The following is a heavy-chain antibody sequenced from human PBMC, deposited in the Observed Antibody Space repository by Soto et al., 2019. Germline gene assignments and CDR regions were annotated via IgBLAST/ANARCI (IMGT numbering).Heavy chain of an antibody. CDR1: GGSISSGGYY. Sequence: NPSETLSLTCTVSGGSISSGGYYWSWIRQHPGKGLEWIGYIYYSGSTYYNPSLKSRVTISVDTSKNQFSLKLSSVTAADTAVYYCARDRTDEPPNYYYGMDVWGQGTTVTVSS. D-gene: IGHD1-1*01. V-gene: IGHV4-31*03. J-gene: IGHJ6*02. CDR2: IYYSGST. CDR3: ARDRTDEPPNYYYGMDV.